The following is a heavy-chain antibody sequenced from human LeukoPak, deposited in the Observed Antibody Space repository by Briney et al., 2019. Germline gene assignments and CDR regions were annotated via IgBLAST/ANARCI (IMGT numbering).Heavy chain of an antibody. J-gene: IGHJ4*02. CDR1: SYSISSGYY. D-gene: IGHD3-10*01. CDR2: IYHNGST. CDR3: ARTVLRSYYGSGSYFDY. Sequence: SETLSLTCTVSSYSISSGYYWGWIRQPPGKGLEWIGSIYHNGSTCYNPSLKSRVTISVDTSKNQFSLKLSSVSAADTAVYYCARTVLRSYYGSGSYFDYWGQGTLVTVSS. V-gene: IGHV4-38-2*02.